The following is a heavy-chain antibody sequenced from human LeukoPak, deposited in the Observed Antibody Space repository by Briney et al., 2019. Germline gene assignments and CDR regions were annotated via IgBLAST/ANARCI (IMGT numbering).Heavy chain of an antibody. D-gene: IGHD5-18*01. CDR3: ARTGYNYDYYY. J-gene: IGHJ4*02. Sequence: ASVNVSCKASGYTFTSYYMHWVRQAPGQGLEWMGIINPSDGFTSYAQKFQGRVTMTSDTSTSTVYMELSSLRSEDTAVYYCARTGYNYDYYYWGQGTLVTVSS. CDR2: INPSDGFT. V-gene: IGHV1-46*01. CDR1: GYTFTSYY.